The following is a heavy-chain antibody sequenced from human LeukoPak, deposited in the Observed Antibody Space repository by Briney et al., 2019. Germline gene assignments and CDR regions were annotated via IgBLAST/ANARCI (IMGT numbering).Heavy chain of an antibody. CDR3: AKDPDYYDGSGYPLDY. J-gene: IGHJ4*02. D-gene: IGHD3-22*01. CDR1: GFTFSSYA. Sequence: PGGSLRLSCAASGFTFSSYAMSWVRQAPGKGLEWVSAISGSGGSTYYADSVKGRFTISRDNSKNTLYLQMNSLRAEDTAVYYCAKDPDYYDGSGYPLDYWGQGTLVTVSS. CDR2: ISGSGGST. V-gene: IGHV3-23*01.